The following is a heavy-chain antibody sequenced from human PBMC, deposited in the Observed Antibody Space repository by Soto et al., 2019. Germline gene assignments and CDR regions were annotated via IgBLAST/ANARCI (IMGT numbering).Heavy chain of an antibody. J-gene: IGHJ4*02. CDR2: IFDSGST. D-gene: IGHD2-21*01. V-gene: IGHV4-31*02. Sequence: WTVSGCSISSGGYYWSWIRQHPGKGLEWIGYIFDSGSTYYNPSLKSRVTISVNTSKNQFSLKLSSVIAADTAVYYCARGNPNCGGECYVYWGQGTLVTVSS. CDR1: GCSISSGGYY. CDR3: ARGNPNCGGECYVY.